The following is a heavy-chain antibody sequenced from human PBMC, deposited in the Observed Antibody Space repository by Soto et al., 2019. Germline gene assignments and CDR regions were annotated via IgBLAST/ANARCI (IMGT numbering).Heavy chain of an antibody. Sequence: ASVKVSCKASGYTFTSYGISWVRQAPGQGLEWMGWISAYYGNTNYAQKLQGRVTMTTDTSTSTAYMELRSLRSDDSAVYYCARDEYSYGLGIQHWGQGTLVTVSS. V-gene: IGHV1-18*01. CDR3: ARDEYSYGLGIQH. CDR1: GYTFTSYG. J-gene: IGHJ1*01. CDR2: ISAYYGNT. D-gene: IGHD5-18*01.